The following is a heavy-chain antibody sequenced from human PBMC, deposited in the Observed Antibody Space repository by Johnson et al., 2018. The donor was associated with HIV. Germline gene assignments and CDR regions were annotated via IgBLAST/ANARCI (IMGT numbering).Heavy chain of an antibody. CDR1: GFSFEEYA. D-gene: IGHD6-13*01. J-gene: IGHJ3*02. CDR3: ARDSSSWRPSGAFDI. CDR2: VSWNSGSI. Sequence: VQLVESGGGLVQPGRSLRLSCAASGFSFEEYALHWVRQVPGKGLEWVSGVSWNSGSIGYADSVKGRFTISRDNAKNSLYLQMNRLRAEDTALYYCARDSSSWRPSGAFDIWGQGTMVTVSS. V-gene: IGHV3-9*01.